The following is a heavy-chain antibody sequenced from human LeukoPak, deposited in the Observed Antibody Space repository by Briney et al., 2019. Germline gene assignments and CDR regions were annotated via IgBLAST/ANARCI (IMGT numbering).Heavy chain of an antibody. D-gene: IGHD1-26*01. CDR2: IYYSGST. Sequence: SETLSLTCTVSGGSISSYYWSWIRQPPGKGLEWIGYIYYSGSTNYNPSLKSRVTISVDTSKNQFSLKLSSVTAADTAVYYCAGDLKPWELIGFDPLGQGTLVTVFS. V-gene: IGHV4-59*01. J-gene: IGHJ5*02. CDR3: AGDLKPWELIGFDP. CDR1: GGSISSYY.